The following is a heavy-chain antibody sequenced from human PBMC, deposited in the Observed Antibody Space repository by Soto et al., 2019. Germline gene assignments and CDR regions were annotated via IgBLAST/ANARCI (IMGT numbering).Heavy chain of an antibody. Sequence: EVYLVESGGGLVEPGRSLRLSCTGSGFPFANFLMSWFRQAPGKGLEWVGFIRSQPYGGTTQYAASVRGRFTISRDDSKGIAYLQMNSLKSEDSGVYYCTGSFPFWGQGTLVTVSS. V-gene: IGHV3-49*03. CDR3: TGSFPF. J-gene: IGHJ1*01. CDR1: GFPFANFL. CDR2: IRSQPYGGTT. D-gene: IGHD3-10*01.